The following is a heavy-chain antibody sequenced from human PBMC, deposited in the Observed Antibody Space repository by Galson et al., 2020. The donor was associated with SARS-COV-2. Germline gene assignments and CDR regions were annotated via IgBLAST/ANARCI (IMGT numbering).Heavy chain of an antibody. CDR3: ASFYIG. D-gene: IGHD3-16*01. CDR2: INEDGSRK. J-gene: IGHJ4*02. Sequence: GESLKISCAASGITLSNHWMSWVRQAPGKGLEWVAEINEDGSRKYYVDAVKGRFTISRDNAKNSLYLQMDSLRAEDTALYYCASFYIGWGQGILVTVSS. CDR1: GITLSNHW. V-gene: IGHV3-7*03.